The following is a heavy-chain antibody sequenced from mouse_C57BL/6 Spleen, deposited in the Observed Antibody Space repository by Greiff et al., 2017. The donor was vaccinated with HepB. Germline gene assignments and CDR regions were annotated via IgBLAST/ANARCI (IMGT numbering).Heavy chain of an antibody. D-gene: IGHD4-1*01. CDR3: ARHLAGTRYFDY. CDR2: ISSGGSYT. CDR1: GFTFSSYG. V-gene: IGHV5-6*02. J-gene: IGHJ2*01. Sequence: DVMLVESGGDLVKPGGSLKLSCAASGFTFSSYGMSWVRQTPDKRLEWVATISSGGSYTYYPDSVKGRFTISRDNAKNTLYLQMSSLKSEDTAMYYCARHLAGTRYFDYWGQGTTLTVSS.